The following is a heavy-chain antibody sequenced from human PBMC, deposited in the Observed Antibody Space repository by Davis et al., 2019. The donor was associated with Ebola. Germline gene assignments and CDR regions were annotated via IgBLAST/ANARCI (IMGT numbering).Heavy chain of an antibody. CDR3: ATEKMGHYGGNSRLEDY. Sequence: PGGSLRLSCAASGFTFDDYAMHWVRHAPGKGLEWVSGISWNSGSIGYADSVKGRFTISRDNAKNSLYLQMNSLRAEDTALYYCATEKMGHYGGNSRLEDYWGQGTLVTVSS. D-gene: IGHD4-23*01. V-gene: IGHV3-9*01. J-gene: IGHJ4*02. CDR2: ISWNSGSI. CDR1: GFTFDDYA.